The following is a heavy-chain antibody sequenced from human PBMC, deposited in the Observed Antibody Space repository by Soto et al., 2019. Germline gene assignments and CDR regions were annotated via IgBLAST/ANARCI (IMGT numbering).Heavy chain of an antibody. D-gene: IGHD6-19*01. CDR2: ISGSGGST. J-gene: IGHJ4*02. V-gene: IGHV3-23*01. CDR3: ARRSSGWYFDY. Sequence: EVQLLESGGGLVQPGGSLRLSCAASGFTFSSYAMSWVRQAPGKGLEWVSAISGSGGSTYYADSVKGRFTISRDNSENTLYLQMNSLIAEDTAVYYCARRSSGWYFDYWGQGTLVTVSS. CDR1: GFTFSSYA.